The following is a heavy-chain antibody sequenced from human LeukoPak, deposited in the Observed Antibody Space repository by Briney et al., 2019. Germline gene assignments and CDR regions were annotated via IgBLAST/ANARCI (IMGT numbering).Heavy chain of an antibody. D-gene: IGHD3-22*01. V-gene: IGHV3-20*04. CDR2: INWNSGSI. J-gene: IGHJ6*02. Sequence: GGSLRLSCITSGFIFDDFGMAWVRQRPGKGLEWVSNINWNSGSIGYADSVKGRFTISRDNAKNSLYLQMNSLRAEDTAVYYCARDRETTMIVVVITPPDVWGQGTTVTVSS. CDR3: ARDRETTMIVVVITPPDV. CDR1: GFIFDDFG.